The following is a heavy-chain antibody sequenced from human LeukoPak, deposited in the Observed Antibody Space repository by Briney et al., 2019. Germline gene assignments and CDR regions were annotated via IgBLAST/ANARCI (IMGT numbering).Heavy chain of an antibody. D-gene: IGHD6-19*01. CDR1: GFTFDDYG. V-gene: IGHV3-20*01. CDR3: ARAPGIAVAGPDAGTFDM. Sequence: GGSLRLSCAASGFTFDDYGMSWVRQAPGKGLEWVSGIDWNGGRKGYADSVKGRFTISRDNAKNSLYLQMNSLRAEDTALYRCARAPGIAVAGPDAGTFDMWGQGTMVTVSS. CDR2: IDWNGGRK. J-gene: IGHJ3*02.